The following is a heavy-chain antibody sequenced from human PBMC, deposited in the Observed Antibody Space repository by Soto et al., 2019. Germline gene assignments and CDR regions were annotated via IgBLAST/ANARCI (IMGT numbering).Heavy chain of an antibody. V-gene: IGHV5-10-1*01. J-gene: IGHJ6*02. CDR1: GYSFTSYW. D-gene: IGHD2-15*01. Sequence: PGESLKISCKGSGYSFTSYWISRVRQMPGKGLEWMGRIDPSDSYTNYSPSFQGHVTISADKSISTAYLQWSSLKASDTAMYYCARLKGYCSGGSCYSPYYYYGMDVWGQGTTVTVSS. CDR2: IDPSDSYT. CDR3: ARLKGYCSGGSCYSPYYYYGMDV.